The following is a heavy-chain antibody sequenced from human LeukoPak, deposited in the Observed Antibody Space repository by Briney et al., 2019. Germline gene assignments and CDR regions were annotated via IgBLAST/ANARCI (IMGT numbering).Heavy chain of an antibody. V-gene: IGHV4-59*11. D-gene: IGHD3-22*01. CDR1: GGSISSHY. Sequence: SETLSLTCNVSGGSISSHYWSWIRQPPGKGLEWIGYIYFLGSTNYNPSLKSRVTISVDTSKNQFSLKLRSVTAADTAMYYCARDRSYDSSGYYGEWGQGTLVTVSS. J-gene: IGHJ4*02. CDR3: ARDRSYDSSGYYGE. CDR2: IYFLGST.